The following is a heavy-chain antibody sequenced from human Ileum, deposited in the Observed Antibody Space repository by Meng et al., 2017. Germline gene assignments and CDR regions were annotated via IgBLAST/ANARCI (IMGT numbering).Heavy chain of an antibody. CDR1: GDSISSSGW. CDR3: ARHIVGPTPGMEY. Sequence: VQTQGPGPGRGRPSGPLSLTCAGSGDSISSSGWWSWVRQPPGKGLEWIGQIYQSGSTNYNPSLKSRVTISIDRSENQLSLKLSSVTAADTAVYYCARHIVGPTPGMEYWGQGTLVTVSS. V-gene: IGHV4-4*02. J-gene: IGHJ4*02. CDR2: IYQSGST. D-gene: IGHD1-26*01.